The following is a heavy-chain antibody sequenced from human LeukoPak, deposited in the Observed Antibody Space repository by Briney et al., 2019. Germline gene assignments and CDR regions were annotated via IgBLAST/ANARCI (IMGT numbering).Heavy chain of an antibody. J-gene: IGHJ4*02. Sequence: PGGSLRLSCAASGFTFSSYAMSWVRQAPGKGLEWVSAISGSGGSTYYADSVKGRFTISRDNSKNTLYLQMNSLRAEDTAVYYCAKDLNKWGSSWYKGIDYWGQGTLVTVSS. CDR2: ISGSGGST. CDR1: GFTFSSYA. V-gene: IGHV3-23*01. CDR3: AKDLNKWGSSWYKGIDY. D-gene: IGHD6-13*01.